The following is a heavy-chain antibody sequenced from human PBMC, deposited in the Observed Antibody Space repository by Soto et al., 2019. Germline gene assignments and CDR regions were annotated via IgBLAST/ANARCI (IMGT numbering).Heavy chain of an antibody. D-gene: IGHD3-22*01. CDR3: ASSYYYDSSCSYYYGMDV. CDR2: IIPIFGTA. V-gene: IGHV1-69*01. J-gene: IGHJ6*02. CDR1: GGTFSSYA. Sequence: QVQLVQSGAEVKKPGSSVKVSCKASGGTFSSYAISWVRQAPGQGLEWMGGIIPIFGTANYAQKFQGRVTITADESTSTVYMELSSLRSEDTAVYYCASSYYYDSSCSYYYGMDVWGQGTTVTVSS.